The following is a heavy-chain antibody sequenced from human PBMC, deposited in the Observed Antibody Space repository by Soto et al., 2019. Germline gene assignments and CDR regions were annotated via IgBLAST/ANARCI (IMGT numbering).Heavy chain of an antibody. CDR3: ARHWYGDYVDY. D-gene: IGHD4-17*01. CDR2: IYYSGST. CDR1: GGSISSSSFY. Sequence: SETLSLTCTVSGGSISSSSFYWGWIRQPPGKGLEWIGSIYYSGSTYYNPSLKSRVTISVDTSKNQFSLKLSSVTAADTAVYYCARHWYGDYVDYWGQGTLVTVPS. V-gene: IGHV4-39*01. J-gene: IGHJ4*02.